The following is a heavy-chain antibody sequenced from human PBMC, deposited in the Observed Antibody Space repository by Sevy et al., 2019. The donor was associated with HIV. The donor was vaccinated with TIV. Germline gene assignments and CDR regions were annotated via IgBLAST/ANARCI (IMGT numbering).Heavy chain of an antibody. CDR2: ITAGGTGT. Sequence: GGSLRLSCAASGFTFSNYALSWVRQAPGKGLEWVSTITAGGTGTYYADSVKGRFTISRDNSKNTMYPQMNSLRDDDTAAYYCARVGNEFWRGWFDPWGQGTLVTVSS. CDR1: GFTFSNYA. CDR3: ARVGNEFWRGWFDP. V-gene: IGHV3-23*01. J-gene: IGHJ5*02. D-gene: IGHD3-3*01.